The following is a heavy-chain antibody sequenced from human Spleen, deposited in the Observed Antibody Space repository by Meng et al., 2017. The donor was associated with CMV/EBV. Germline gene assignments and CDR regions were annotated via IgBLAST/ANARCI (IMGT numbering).Heavy chain of an antibody. CDR2: IGTAGDT. Sequence: GGSLRLSCAACGFTFSFYDMHWVRQATGQGLEWVSTIGTAGDTYYPDSVKGQFTISRENAKNSFYLQMNSLRAGDTAVYYCARLRLDSSGYYYGMDVWGQGTTVTVSS. V-gene: IGHV3-13*03. J-gene: IGHJ6*02. CDR1: GFTFSFYD. CDR3: ARLRLDSSGYYYGMDV. D-gene: IGHD3-22*01.